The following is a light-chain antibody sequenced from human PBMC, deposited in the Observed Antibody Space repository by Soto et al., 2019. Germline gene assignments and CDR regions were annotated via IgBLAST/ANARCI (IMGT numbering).Light chain of an antibody. CDR3: CSYAGVTWGDV. CDR2: EVS. Sequence: QSVLTQPASVSGSPGQSITISCTGTSSDVGAYNLVSWYQHYSGKAPKLLIYEVSQWPSGISDRFSGSKSGNTASLTISGLQAEDEADYYCCSYAGVTWGDVFGTGTKLTVL. CDR1: SSDVGAYNL. J-gene: IGLJ1*01. V-gene: IGLV2-23*02.